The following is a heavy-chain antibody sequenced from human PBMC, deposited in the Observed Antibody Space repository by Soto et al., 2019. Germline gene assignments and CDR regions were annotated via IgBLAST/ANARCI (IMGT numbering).Heavy chain of an antibody. Sequence: PSETLSFPCTVSGGSISSGDYYWSCIRQPTRRGVEGMRYSYHWRTTYSNPSHTSRLTRSVDTSKNQCSLKVRSVTAADTAVHYCAREIAAAGPVDYWGQGXLVTVFS. V-gene: IGHV4-30-4*01. J-gene: IGHJ4*02. CDR3: AREIAAAGPVDY. CDR1: GGSISSGDYY. D-gene: IGHD6-13*01. CDR2: SYHWRTT.